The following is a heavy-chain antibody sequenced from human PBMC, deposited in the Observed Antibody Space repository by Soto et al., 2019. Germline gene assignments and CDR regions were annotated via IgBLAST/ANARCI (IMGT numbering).Heavy chain of an antibody. V-gene: IGHV1-69*08. D-gene: IGHD2-21*02. J-gene: IGHJ4*02. CDR2: IIPVLGVT. Sequence: QVRLVQSGSEVKKPGSSVTVSCKASGGYTVFWVRQAPGQGLEWIGRIIPVLGVTTYAPKFRGRVTMTADDSTTTSTLTLSSLGFADTAFYYCARDTVTLQLVFESWGQGTLITVSA. CDR1: GGYT. CDR3: ARDTVTLQLVFES.